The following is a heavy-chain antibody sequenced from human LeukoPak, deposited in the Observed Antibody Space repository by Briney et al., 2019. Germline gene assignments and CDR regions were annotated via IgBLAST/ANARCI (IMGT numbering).Heavy chain of an antibody. Sequence: KPSETLSLTCTVSGASVSSSYWSWIRQPPGKGLEWIGYISDTGSTNYNPSLKGRVTISIHSPPNQFSLELGSVTAADTAMYYCARAVAGGDRSRFYSGGWYYFDNWGQGTLVTVSS. D-gene: IGHD6-19*01. CDR2: ISDTGST. V-gene: IGHV4-59*08. J-gene: IGHJ4*02. CDR3: ARAVAGGDRSRFYSGGWYYFDN. CDR1: GASVSSSY.